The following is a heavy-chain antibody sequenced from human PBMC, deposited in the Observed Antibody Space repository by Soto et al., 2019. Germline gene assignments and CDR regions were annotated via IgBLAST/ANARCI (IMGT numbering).Heavy chain of an antibody. Sequence: ESVGGVVQPGRSLRLSCAASGFTFSLYGMHWVRQAPGKGLEWVAAIWDDGRRKDYADSVKDRLFISRDNSKNTLYLQLDSLRPENTAVYYCATWQGSLNIQYWGQGTLVTVSS. CDR3: ATWQGSLNIQY. CDR2: IWDDGRRK. V-gene: IGHV3-33*01. CDR1: GFTFSLYG. J-gene: IGHJ4*02.